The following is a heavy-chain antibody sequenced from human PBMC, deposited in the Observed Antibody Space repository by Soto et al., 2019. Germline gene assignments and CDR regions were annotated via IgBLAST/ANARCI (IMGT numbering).Heavy chain of an antibody. CDR2: IYHSGST. J-gene: IGHJ6*02. Sequence: QVQLQESGPGLVKPSGTLSLTCAVSGGSISSINWWSWVLQPPGKGLEWIGEIYHSGSTNYNPSLKRRVTISVDKSKNQFSLKLNSVTAADTAVYYWARLYASYGMDVWGQGTTVTVSS. CDR3: ARLYASYGMDV. D-gene: IGHD4-17*01. V-gene: IGHV4-4*02. CDR1: GGSISSINW.